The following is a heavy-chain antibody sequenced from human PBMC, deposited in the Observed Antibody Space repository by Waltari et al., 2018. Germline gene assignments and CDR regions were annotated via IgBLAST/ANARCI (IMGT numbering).Heavy chain of an antibody. D-gene: IGHD1-26*01. CDR3: ARGPGGEWELLGWYFDL. Sequence: QLQLQESGPGLVKPSETLSLTCTVSGGSISSSSYYWGWIRQPPGKGLEWIGSIYYSGSTSYNPSLKSRVTISVDTSKNQFSLKLSSVTAADTAVYYCARGPGGEWELLGWYFDLWGRGTLVTVSS. CDR2: IYYSGST. J-gene: IGHJ2*01. V-gene: IGHV4-39*07. CDR1: GGSISSSSYY.